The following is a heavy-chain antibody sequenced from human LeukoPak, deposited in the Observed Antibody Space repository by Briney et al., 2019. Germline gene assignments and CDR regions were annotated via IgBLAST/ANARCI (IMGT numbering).Heavy chain of an antibody. J-gene: IGHJ3*02. D-gene: IGHD4-17*01. CDR3: ARRRWAVTTLRDDAFDI. V-gene: IGHV4-39*01. Sequence: SETLSLTRTVSGGYISSSSYYWGWIRQPPGKGLEWIGSIYYSGSTYYNPSLKSRVTISVDTSKNQFSLKLSSVTAADTAVYYCARRRWAVTTLRDDAFDIWGQGTMVTVSS. CDR2: IYYSGST. CDR1: GGYISSSSYY.